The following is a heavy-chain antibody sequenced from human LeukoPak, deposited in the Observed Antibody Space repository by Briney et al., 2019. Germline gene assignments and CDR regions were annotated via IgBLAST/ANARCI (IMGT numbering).Heavy chain of an antibody. V-gene: IGHV3-23*01. CDR3: AKAHYDFWSGDDY. CDR2: ISGSGGST. CDR1: GFTFSSYA. Sequence: GGSLRLSCAASGFTFSSYAMSWVRQALGKGLEWVSAISGSGGSTYYADSVKGRFTISRDNSKNTLYLQMNSLRAEDTAVYYCAKAHYDFWSGDDYWGQGTLVTVSS. J-gene: IGHJ4*02. D-gene: IGHD3-3*01.